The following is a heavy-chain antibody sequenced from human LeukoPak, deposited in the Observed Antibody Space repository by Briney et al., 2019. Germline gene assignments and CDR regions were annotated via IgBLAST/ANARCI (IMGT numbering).Heavy chain of an antibody. J-gene: IGHJ4*02. CDR1: GFTFSSYA. Sequence: GGSLRLSCAASGFTFSSYAMHWVRQAPGKGLEWVAVISYDGSNKYYADSVKGRFTISRDNSKNTLYLQMNSLRAEDTAVYYCAKDPSEWDPFDYWGQGTLVTVSS. CDR3: AKDPSEWDPFDY. CDR2: ISYDGSNK. V-gene: IGHV3-30-3*01. D-gene: IGHD1-26*01.